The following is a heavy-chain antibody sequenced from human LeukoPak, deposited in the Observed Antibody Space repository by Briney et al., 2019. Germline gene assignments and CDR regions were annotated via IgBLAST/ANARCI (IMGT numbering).Heavy chain of an antibody. V-gene: IGHV3-11*04. CDR3: TTPAAGPRAEYSQH. J-gene: IGHJ1*01. CDR1: GFTFNDYY. CDR2: MSSSGSTI. Sequence: GGSLRLSCAASGFTFNDYYMSWIRQAPGKGLEWVSYMSSSGSTIYYADSVKGRFTISRDNAKNSLYLQMNSLSAEDTAVYYCTTPAAGPRAEYSQHWGQGTLVIVSS. D-gene: IGHD6-13*01.